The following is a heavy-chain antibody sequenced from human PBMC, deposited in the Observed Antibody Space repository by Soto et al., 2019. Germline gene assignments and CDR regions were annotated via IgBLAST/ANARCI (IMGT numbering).Heavy chain of an antibody. CDR3: AASLMRGDY. CDR1: GFTFSSYE. J-gene: IGHJ4*02. V-gene: IGHV3-48*03. CDR2: ISSSGSTI. Sequence: VGSLRLSCAASGFTFSSYEMNWVRQAPGKGLEWVSHISSSGSTIYYADSVKGRFTISRDNAKNSLYLQMNSLRAEDTAVYYCAASLMRGDYWGQGTLVTVSS. D-gene: IGHD2-2*01.